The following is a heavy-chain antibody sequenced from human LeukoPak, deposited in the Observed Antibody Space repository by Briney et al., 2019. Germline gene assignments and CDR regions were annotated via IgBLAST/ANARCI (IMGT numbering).Heavy chain of an antibody. CDR3: ARGIAAAGPFDY. CDR1: GGSIGSNNW. D-gene: IGHD6-13*01. J-gene: IGHJ4*02. V-gene: IGHV4-4*02. Sequence: SETLSLTCAVSGGSIGSNNWWSWVRQPPEKGLEWIGEVHPDGNTKYNPSLKSRVAVSMDRTKNQFSLKLSSVTAADTAVYYCARGIAAAGPFDYWGQGTLVTVSS. CDR2: VHPDGNT.